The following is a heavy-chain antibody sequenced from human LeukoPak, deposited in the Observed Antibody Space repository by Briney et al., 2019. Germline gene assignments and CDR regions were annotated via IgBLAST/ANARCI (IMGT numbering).Heavy chain of an antibody. CDR1: GYTFTSYT. D-gene: IGHD2-15*01. Sequence: GASVKVSCKASGYTFTSYTMHWVRQAPGQRLEWMGWINAGNGNTKYSQKFQGRVTITRDTSASTAYMELSSLRSEDTAVYYCARGLGYCSGGSCLHEDYWGQGTLVTVSS. V-gene: IGHV1-3*01. CDR3: ARGLGYCSGGSCLHEDY. CDR2: INAGNGNT. J-gene: IGHJ4*02.